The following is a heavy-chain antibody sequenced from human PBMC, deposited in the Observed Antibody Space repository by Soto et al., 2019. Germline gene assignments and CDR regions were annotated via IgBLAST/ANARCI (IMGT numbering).Heavy chain of an antibody. CDR2: MKSRSDGGTT. D-gene: IGHD3-10*01. J-gene: IGHJ4*01. V-gene: IGHV3-15*01. Sequence: EVHLVESGGGLVKPGGSLRLSCAASGFTFNNAWMSWVRQAPGKGLEWVGRMKSRSDGGTTDYGAPVKGRFTISRDDAKNTLYLQMNNLKSEDTAGYYCTTDYGSAIYSEHWGQGTLVTVSS. CDR1: GFTFNNAW. CDR3: TTDYGSAIYSEH.